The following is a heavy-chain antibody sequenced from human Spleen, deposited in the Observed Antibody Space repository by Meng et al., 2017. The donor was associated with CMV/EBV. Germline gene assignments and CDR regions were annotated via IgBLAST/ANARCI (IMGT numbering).Heavy chain of an antibody. V-gene: IGHV3-53*05. J-gene: IGHJ6*02. CDR3: AKVDYYDNSGYYDYYYYYGVDV. CDR1: GFTVSSNY. Sequence: GESLKISCAASGFTVSSNYMSWVRQAPGKGLEWVSVIYSGDTTYYGDSVKGRFTISRDNSKNTLYLQMNSLRAEDTAVYYCAKVDYYDNSGYYDYYYYYGVDVWGQGTTVTVSS. CDR2: IYSGDTT. D-gene: IGHD3-22*01.